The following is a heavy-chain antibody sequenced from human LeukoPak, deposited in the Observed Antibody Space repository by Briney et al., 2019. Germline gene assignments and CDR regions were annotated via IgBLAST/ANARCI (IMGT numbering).Heavy chain of an antibody. V-gene: IGHV4-59*01. Sequence: PSETLSLTCTVSGGSISSYYRSWIRQPPGKGLEWVGYIYYSGSTNYNPSLKSRVAISVDTSKNQFSLKLSSVTAADTAVYYCARVNYSSSWYWFDPWGQGTLVTVSS. CDR1: GGSISSYY. D-gene: IGHD6-13*01. CDR3: ARVNYSSSWYWFDP. CDR2: IYYSGST. J-gene: IGHJ5*02.